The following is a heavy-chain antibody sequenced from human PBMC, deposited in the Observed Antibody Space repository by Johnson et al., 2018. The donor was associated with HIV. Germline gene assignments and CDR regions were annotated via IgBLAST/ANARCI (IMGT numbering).Heavy chain of an antibody. CDR2: IQQGGNVT. V-gene: IGHV3-7*01. CDR3: ASDPVPAAIRAFDI. CDR1: GFTVSSNY. Sequence: VQLVESGGGLIHPGGSLRLSCAASGFTVSSNYMSWVRQAPGKGLEWVANIQQGGNVTYYVDSVKGRFTISRDNAKNSLYLQMNSLRAEDTAVYYCASDPVPAAIRAFDIWGQGTMVTVSS. J-gene: IGHJ3*02. D-gene: IGHD2-2*01.